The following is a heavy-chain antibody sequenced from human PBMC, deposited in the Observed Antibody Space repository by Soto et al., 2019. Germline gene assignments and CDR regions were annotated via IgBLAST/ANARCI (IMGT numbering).Heavy chain of an antibody. J-gene: IGHJ4*02. V-gene: IGHV1-8*01. D-gene: IGHD6-19*01. CDR2: LNPNSGNT. Sequence: QVQLVQSGPEVKKPGASVMISSKASGYTFTSYDINWVRQATGQGLEWMGWLNPNSGNTGFAQKFQGRVTLTRNTSVITAYIELSSLRSDDTAIYYCATSGGGWYLYWGQGTLVTVSS. CDR1: GYTFTSYD. CDR3: ATSGGGWYLY.